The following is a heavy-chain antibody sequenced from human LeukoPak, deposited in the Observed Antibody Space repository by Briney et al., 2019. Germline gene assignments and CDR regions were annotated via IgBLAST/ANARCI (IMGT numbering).Heavy chain of an antibody. CDR1: GCTFSSYS. Sequence: GGSLRLSCGASGCTFSSYSMNWVRQAPGKGLEWVSYISSSSSIMYYADSVKGRFTISRDNAKKSLYLQMNSLRDEDTAVYYCASDRFDYWGQGTLVTVSS. V-gene: IGHV3-48*02. J-gene: IGHJ4*02. CDR3: ASDRFDY. CDR2: ISSSSSIM.